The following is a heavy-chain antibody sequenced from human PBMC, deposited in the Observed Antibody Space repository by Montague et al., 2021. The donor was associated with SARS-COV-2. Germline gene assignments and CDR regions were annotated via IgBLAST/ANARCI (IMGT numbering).Heavy chain of an antibody. CDR3: ARDGDYGGTWYSFLQN. CDR1: GDSVSSDTAA. D-gene: IGHD4-17*01. J-gene: IGHJ1*01. V-gene: IGHV6-1*01. CDR2: TFYRSQWHT. Sequence: CAISGDSVSSDTAAWHWIRRVPSRGLEWLGRTFYRSQWHTDSAASVRSRISFSGDISKNQFSLHLNSVTPEDTAIYYCARDGDYGGTWYSFLQNWGQGTLVIVSS.